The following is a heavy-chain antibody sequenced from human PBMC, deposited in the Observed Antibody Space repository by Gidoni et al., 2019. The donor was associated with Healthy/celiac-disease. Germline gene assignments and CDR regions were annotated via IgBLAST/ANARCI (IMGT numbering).Heavy chain of an antibody. D-gene: IGHD6-13*01. CDR3: ARGSSAAAGTPFDY. J-gene: IGHJ4*02. CDR1: VYTFTSYA. V-gene: IGHV1-3*01. Sequence: QAQLVQSGAEVKKPGASLKVSCKASVYTFTSYAMHWVRQAPGQRLEWMGWINAGNGNTKYSQKFQGRVTITRDTSASTAYMELSSLRSEDTAVYYCARGSSAAAGTPFDYWGQGTLVTVSS. CDR2: INAGNGNT.